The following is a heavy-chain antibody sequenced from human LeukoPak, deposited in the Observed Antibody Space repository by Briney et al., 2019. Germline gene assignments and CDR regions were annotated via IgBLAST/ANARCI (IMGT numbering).Heavy chain of an antibody. Sequence: TGGSLRLSCAASGFTFSSYAMRWVRQAPGKGLEWVSVISGSGGSTYYADSVRGRFTISRDNSKNTLYLQMNTLRVEDTAVYYCAKSLRGTMVRGVIYDYWGQGTLVTVSS. V-gene: IGHV3-23*01. CDR3: AKSLRGTMVRGVIYDY. J-gene: IGHJ4*02. CDR2: ISGSGGST. CDR1: GFTFSSYA. D-gene: IGHD3-10*01.